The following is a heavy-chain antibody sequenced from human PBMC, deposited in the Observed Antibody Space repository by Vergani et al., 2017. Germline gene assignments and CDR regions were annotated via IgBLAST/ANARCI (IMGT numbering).Heavy chain of an antibody. CDR1: GGSISSSSHF. CDR3: AKDRPRDWETPLFLFDY. D-gene: IGHD1-26*01. J-gene: IGHJ4*02. CDR2: IYYTGSA. V-gene: IGHV4-39*02. Sequence: QLQLHKSGPGLVKPSETLSLTCTLSGGSISSSSHFWGWLRQTPGKGLEWIGSIYYTGSAYYNPSLKSRVSISVDASKNQFSLKLSSVTAADSAVYYCAKDRPRDWETPLFLFDYWGQGTLVAVSS.